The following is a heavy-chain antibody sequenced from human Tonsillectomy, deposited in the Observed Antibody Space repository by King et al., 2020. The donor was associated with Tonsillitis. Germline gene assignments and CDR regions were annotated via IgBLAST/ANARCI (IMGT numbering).Heavy chain of an antibody. CDR1: GYSFTSYW. D-gene: IGHD3-22*01. CDR2: IDPSDSYT. V-gene: IGHV5-10-1*03. Sequence: VQLVESGAEVKKPGESLRISCKGSGYSFTSYWISWVRQMPGKGLEWMGRIDPSDSYTNYSPSFQGHVTISADKSISTAYLQWSSLKASDTAMYYCARLKFDYYDSSGYIDYWGQGTLVTVSP. J-gene: IGHJ4*02. CDR3: ARLKFDYYDSSGYIDY.